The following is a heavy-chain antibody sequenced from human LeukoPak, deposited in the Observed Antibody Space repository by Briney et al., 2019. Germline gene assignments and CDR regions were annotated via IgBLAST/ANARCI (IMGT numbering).Heavy chain of an antibody. CDR3: AKEQSSFAYFDY. J-gene: IGHJ4*02. V-gene: IGHV3-30*02. D-gene: IGHD6-13*01. CDR2: IRYNGSNK. CDR1: GFTFSSYG. Sequence: GGSLRLSCAASGFTFSSYGMHWVRQAPGKGLEWVAFIRYNGSNKYYADSVKGRFTISRDNSKNTLYLQMNSLRAEDTAVYYCAKEQSSFAYFDYWGQGTLVTVSS.